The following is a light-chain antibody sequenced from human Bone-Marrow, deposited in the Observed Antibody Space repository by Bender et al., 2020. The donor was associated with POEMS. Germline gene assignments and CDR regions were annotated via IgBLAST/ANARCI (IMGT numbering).Light chain of an antibody. Sequence: QSALTQPRSVSGSPGRSVTISCTGTGSDVGGYSYVSWYQQRPGKAPKLMIYDVTKRPSGVPDRFSGSKSGNTASLTISGLQADDEADYYCCSYAGSSTFRVFGGGTKLTVL. J-gene: IGLJ2*01. CDR1: GSDVGGYSY. CDR3: CSYAGSSTFRV. CDR2: DVT. V-gene: IGLV2-11*01.